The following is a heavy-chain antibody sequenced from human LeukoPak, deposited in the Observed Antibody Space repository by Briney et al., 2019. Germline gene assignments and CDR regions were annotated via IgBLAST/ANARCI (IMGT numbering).Heavy chain of an antibody. CDR1: GFTFCSSA. Sequence: PGGSLRLSCGASGFTFCSSAMHCDRQGPGKGLEWVAYIAHHGNNKYYADSVKGRFTISRDNSKGSLYLQMNRLRADDTAVYYCAKDCSWSFTDWGQGTLVRVSS. CDR2: IAHHGNNK. J-gene: IGHJ4*02. V-gene: IGHV3-30*02. D-gene: IGHD2-8*02. CDR3: AKDCSWSFTD.